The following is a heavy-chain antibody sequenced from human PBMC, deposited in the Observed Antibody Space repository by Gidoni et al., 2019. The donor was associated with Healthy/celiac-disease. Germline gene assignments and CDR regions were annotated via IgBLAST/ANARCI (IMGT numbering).Heavy chain of an antibody. CDR2: IGSHGGST. D-gene: IGHD6-19*01. CDR3: AREGGIAVAGGDYYYGMDV. J-gene: IGHJ6*02. CDR1: ALTFSSYA. V-gene: IGHV3-64*01. Sequence: EVQLVESGGGLVQTGGSLRRSCAASALTFSSYAMPWVRQAAGKGLEYVSAIGSHGGSTFYANSVKGRFTISRDNSKNTLYLQVGSLRAEDMAVYYCAREGGIAVAGGDYYYGMDVWGQGTTVTVSS.